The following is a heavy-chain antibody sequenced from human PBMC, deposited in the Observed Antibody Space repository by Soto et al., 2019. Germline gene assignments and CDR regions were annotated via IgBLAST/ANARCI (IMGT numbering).Heavy chain of an antibody. CDR3: ARDGEHSALTY. CDR1: GFTFTGSA. D-gene: IGHD1-26*01. Sequence: GGSLRLSCAASGFTFTGSAMHWVRQASGKGLEWVGRIRDRTNNYATAYAASVKGRFTISRDDSKNTTYLQMNSLKTEDTAVYYCARDGEHSALTYWGQGTLVTVSS. V-gene: IGHV3-73*01. J-gene: IGHJ4*02. CDR2: IRDRTNNYAT.